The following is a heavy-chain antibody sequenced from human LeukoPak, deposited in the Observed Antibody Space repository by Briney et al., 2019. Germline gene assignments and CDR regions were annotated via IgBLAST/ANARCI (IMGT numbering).Heavy chain of an antibody. J-gene: IGHJ3*02. CDR3: STITPLDAFDI. D-gene: IGHD3-10*01. CDR2: IKSKTDGGTT. V-gene: IGHV3-15*01. Sequence: PGGSLRLACAASGFTFSNAWMSWVRQAPGKGLEWVGRIKSKTDGGTTDYAAPVKGRFTISRDDSKNALYLQMNSLKTEDTAVYYCSTITPLDAFDIWGQGTMVTVSS. CDR1: GFTFSNAW.